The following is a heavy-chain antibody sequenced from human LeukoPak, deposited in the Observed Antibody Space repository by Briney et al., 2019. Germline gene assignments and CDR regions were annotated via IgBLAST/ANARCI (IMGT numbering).Heavy chain of an antibody. CDR3: ARGAWYYDSSGYYFSSHIDY. Sequence: SETLSLTCTVSGGSISSSSYYWGWIRQPPGKGLEWIGSIYYSGSTYYNPSLKSRVTISVDTSKNQFSLKLSSVTAADTAVYYCARGAWYYDSSGYYFSSHIDYWGQGTLVTVSS. J-gene: IGHJ4*02. CDR2: IYYSGST. V-gene: IGHV4-39*01. CDR1: GGSISSSSYY. D-gene: IGHD3-22*01.